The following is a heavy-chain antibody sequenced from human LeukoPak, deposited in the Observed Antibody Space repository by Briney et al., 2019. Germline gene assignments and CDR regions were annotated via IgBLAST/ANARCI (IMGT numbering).Heavy chain of an antibody. D-gene: IGHD5-24*01. V-gene: IGHV3-48*03. Sequence: GGSLRLSCAASGFTFSSYEMNWVRQAPGKGLEWVSYISSSGSTIYYADSVKGRFTISRDNAKNSLYLQMNSLRAEGTAVYYCASSRDGGPFIKPKYFDYWGQGTLVTVSS. J-gene: IGHJ4*02. CDR1: GFTFSSYE. CDR3: ASSRDGGPFIKPKYFDY. CDR2: ISSSGSTI.